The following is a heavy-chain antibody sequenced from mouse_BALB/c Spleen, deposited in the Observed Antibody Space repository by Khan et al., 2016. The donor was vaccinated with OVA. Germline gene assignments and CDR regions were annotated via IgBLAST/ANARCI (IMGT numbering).Heavy chain of an antibody. D-gene: IGHD1-2*01. V-gene: IGHV3-2*02. Sequence: EVKLEESGPGLVKPSQSLSLTCTVTGYSITSGYGWNWIRQFPGNQLEWMGCISYSGSTNYNPSLKSRISITRDTSKNQFFLQLNSVTTEDTATYYCARTARIKYWGQGTTLTVSS. CDR2: ISYSGST. CDR3: ARTARIKY. J-gene: IGHJ2*01. CDR1: GYSITSGYG.